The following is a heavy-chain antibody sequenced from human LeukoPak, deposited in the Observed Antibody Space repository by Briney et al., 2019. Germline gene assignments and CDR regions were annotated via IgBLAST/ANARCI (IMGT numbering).Heavy chain of an antibody. J-gene: IGHJ4*02. CDR1: GGSISSGGYY. CDR2: IYYSGST. D-gene: IGHD3-16*02. Sequence: SQTLSLTCTVSGGSISSGGYYWSWIRQHPGKGLEWIGYIYYSGSTYYNPSLKSRVTISVDTSKNQFSLKLSSVTAADTAVYYCARNHYDYVRGSYRYGHFDYWGQGTLVTVSS. CDR3: ARNHYDYVRGSYRYGHFDY. V-gene: IGHV4-31*03.